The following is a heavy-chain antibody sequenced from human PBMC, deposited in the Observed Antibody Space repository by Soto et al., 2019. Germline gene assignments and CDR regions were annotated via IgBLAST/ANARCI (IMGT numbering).Heavy chain of an antibody. CDR2: ISSTGGTI. Sequence: GGSLRLSCAASGFTFSNFAIHWVRQAPGKGLEFVSGISSTGGTIRYAHSVEGRATISRDSSENTVYLQVGGLKDEDTAIYYCARARIGAAGTKYYFDYWGRGTLVTVSS. J-gene: IGHJ4*02. CDR1: GFTFSNFA. V-gene: IGHV3-64*01. D-gene: IGHD6-13*01. CDR3: ARARIGAAGTKYYFDY.